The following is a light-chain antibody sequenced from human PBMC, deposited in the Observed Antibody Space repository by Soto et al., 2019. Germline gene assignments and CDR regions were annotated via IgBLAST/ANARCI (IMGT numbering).Light chain of an antibody. Sequence: EIVVTQSPATLSVSPGERATLSCRASQSVSSNLAWYQQKPGRAPRLLIYAASTRATGVPARFSGGGSGTDFTLSISSLEPEDFAVYYCQQRSDWLTFGGGTKVDI. J-gene: IGKJ4*01. CDR2: AAS. CDR1: QSVSSN. CDR3: QQRSDWLT. V-gene: IGKV3-11*01.